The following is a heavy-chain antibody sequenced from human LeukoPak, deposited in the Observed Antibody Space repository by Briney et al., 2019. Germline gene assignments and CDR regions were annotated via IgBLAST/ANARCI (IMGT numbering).Heavy chain of an antibody. Sequence: GGSLRLSCAASGFTVSSNYMSWVRQAPGRGLEWVSAVSGGGGSTYYADSVKGRFTISRDNSKNTLYLQMNSLRAEDTAVYYCAKASSSNYYGSGTYLYWGQGTLVTVSS. J-gene: IGHJ4*02. D-gene: IGHD3-10*01. V-gene: IGHV3-23*01. CDR3: AKASSSNYYGSGTYLY. CDR2: VSGGGGST. CDR1: GFTVSSNY.